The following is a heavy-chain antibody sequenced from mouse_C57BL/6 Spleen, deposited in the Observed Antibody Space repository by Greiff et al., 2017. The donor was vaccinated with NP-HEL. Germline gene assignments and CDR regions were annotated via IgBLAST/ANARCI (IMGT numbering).Heavy chain of an antibody. CDR2: INPTNGGT. Sequence: EVQLQQSGPELVKPGASVKIPCKASGYTFTDYNMDWVKQSPGKSLEWIGDINPTNGGTIYNQKFKGKATLTVDKSSSTAYMELRSLTSEDTAVYYCARRDCSTAMDYWGQGTSVTVSS. J-gene: IGHJ4*01. CDR3: ARRDCSTAMDY. V-gene: IGHV1-18*01. D-gene: IGHD2-5*01. CDR1: GYTFTDYN.